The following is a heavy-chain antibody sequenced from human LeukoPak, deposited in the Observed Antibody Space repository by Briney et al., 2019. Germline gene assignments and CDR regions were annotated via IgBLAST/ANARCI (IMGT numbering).Heavy chain of an antibody. V-gene: IGHV3-23*01. Sequence: GGSLRLSCAASGFTFSTYAMTWVRQAPGKGLEWVSGINSNGDEIYYADSVRGRFTISRDNSNNALYLQMDSLRAEDAAVYYCANWIGSSSRDYWGQGTLVTVSS. CDR3: ANWIGSSSRDY. CDR2: INSNGDEI. J-gene: IGHJ4*02. D-gene: IGHD6-6*01. CDR1: GFTFSTYA.